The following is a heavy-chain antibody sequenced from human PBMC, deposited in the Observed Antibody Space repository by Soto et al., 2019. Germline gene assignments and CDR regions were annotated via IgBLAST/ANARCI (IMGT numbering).Heavy chain of an antibody. J-gene: IGHJ6*03. V-gene: IGHV3-23*01. D-gene: IGHD6-6*01. Sequence: EVQLLESGGGLVQPGGSLRLSCAASGFTFSSYAMSWVRQAPGKGLEWVSALSGSGGSTYYADSVKGRFTISRDNSKNTLYLQMNSLRAEDTAVYYCAKSPASNYCYYMDVWGKGTTVTVSS. CDR1: GFTFSSYA. CDR3: AKSPASNYCYYMDV. CDR2: LSGSGGST.